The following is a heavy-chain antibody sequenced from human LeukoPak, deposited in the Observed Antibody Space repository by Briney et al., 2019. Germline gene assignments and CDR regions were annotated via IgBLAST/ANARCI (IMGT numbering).Heavy chain of an antibody. CDR1: GFTFNTHY. Sequence: GGSLRLSCAASGFTFNTHYMMWVRQAPGKGLEWVAFIRYDGSNKYYADSVQGRFTISRDNSKNTLYLQMNSLRADDAAVYYCATLAVAGYYFDFWGQGTLVTVSA. D-gene: IGHD6-19*01. CDR2: IRYDGSNK. CDR3: ATLAVAGYYFDF. V-gene: IGHV3-30*02. J-gene: IGHJ4*02.